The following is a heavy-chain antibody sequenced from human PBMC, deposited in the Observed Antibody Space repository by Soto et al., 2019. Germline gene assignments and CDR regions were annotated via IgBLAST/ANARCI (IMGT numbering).Heavy chain of an antibody. CDR2: ISYDGNNK. CDR3: GRCSSTSCHLGSDY. V-gene: IGHV3-30-3*01. J-gene: IGHJ4*02. Sequence: QVQLVESGGGVVQPGRSLRLSCAASGFTFSSYAMNWVRQAPVKGLEWVALISYDGNNKYYADSVKGRFTISRDSSKNTLYLQMTSLRDANTAFYYCGRCSSTSCHLGSDYWGQGTLVTVSS. D-gene: IGHD2-2*01. CDR1: GFTFSSYA.